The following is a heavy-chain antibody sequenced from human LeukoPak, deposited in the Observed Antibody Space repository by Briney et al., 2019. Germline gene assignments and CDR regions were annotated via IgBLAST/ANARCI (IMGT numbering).Heavy chain of an antibody. CDR1: GFTFDDYG. CDR2: INWNGGST. J-gene: IGHJ6*03. D-gene: IGHD3-10*01. CDR3: ARIATMLRGPYSFYYMDF. V-gene: IGHV3-20*04. Sequence: GVSLRLSCAASGFTFDDYGMSWVRQAPGKGLEWVSGINWNGGSTGYADSVKGRFTISRDNSKNSLYLQMNSLRADDTAVFFCARIATMLRGPYSFYYMDFWGKGTTVTVSS.